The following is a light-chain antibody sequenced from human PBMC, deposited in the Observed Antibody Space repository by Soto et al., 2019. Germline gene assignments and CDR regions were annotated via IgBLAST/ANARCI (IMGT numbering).Light chain of an antibody. J-gene: IGKJ4*01. CDR2: NAS. CDR3: QQYSTYPLT. V-gene: IGKV1-5*03. Sequence: DIQLTQSPSTLSASVGDRVTITCRASQSVSTWLAWYQQKPGKAPKLLIYNASSIEGGVPARFSGSGSGTEFNLTISSLQPEDFAAYYCQQYSTYPLTFGGGTTVEIK. CDR1: QSVSTW.